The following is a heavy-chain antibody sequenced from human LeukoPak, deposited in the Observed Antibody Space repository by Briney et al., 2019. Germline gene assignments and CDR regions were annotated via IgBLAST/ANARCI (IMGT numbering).Heavy chain of an antibody. Sequence: PGGSLRLSCAASGFTFSTYAMSWVRQAPGKGLEWVSGISGSGGSTYYADSVKGRFTISRDNSKNTLYLQMNSLRAEDTAVYYCANDYGNYLDYWGQGTLVTVSS. CDR3: ANDYGNYLDY. J-gene: IGHJ4*02. V-gene: IGHV3-23*01. CDR2: ISGSGGST. D-gene: IGHD4-17*01. CDR1: GFTFSTYA.